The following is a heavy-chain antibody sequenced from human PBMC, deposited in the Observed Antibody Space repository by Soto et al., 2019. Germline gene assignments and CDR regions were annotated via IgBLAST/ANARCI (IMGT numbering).Heavy chain of an antibody. Sequence: EVQLVESGGGLVQPGGSLRLSCAGSGFIFSTYDMSWVRQTAGKRLEWVSTIGVGGDTYYEDSVKGRFTIFRENAKNSLYLQRNSLRVGDTEIYSGARGREVAPIDYWGKGTLSPSPQ. J-gene: IGHJ4*02. CDR3: ARGREVAPIDY. CDR2: IGVGGDT. V-gene: IGHV3-13*01. CDR1: GFIFSTYD.